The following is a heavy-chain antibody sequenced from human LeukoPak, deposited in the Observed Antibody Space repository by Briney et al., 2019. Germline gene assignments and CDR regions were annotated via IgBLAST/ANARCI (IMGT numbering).Heavy chain of an antibody. CDR2: ISLTGLT. Sequence: KASKTLSLTCGVSGGSISGTNWWSWVRPPPGQGLEWIGEISLTGLTDYNQSLWRRISLSLDESKNQASLNLSFVTGADTPVYYCSGESGAFSPCGFWGQGNLVSVSS. D-gene: IGHD2-21*01. CDR1: GGSISGTNW. V-gene: IGHV4-4*02. J-gene: IGHJ4*02. CDR3: SGESGAFSPCGF.